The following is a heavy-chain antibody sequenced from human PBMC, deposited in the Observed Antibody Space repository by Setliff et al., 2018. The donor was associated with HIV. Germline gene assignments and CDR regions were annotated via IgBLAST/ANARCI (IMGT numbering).Heavy chain of an antibody. Sequence: SETLSLTCTVSGDSVSSRSYYWTWIRQPPGKGLEWIGGINHSGSTNYNPSLKSRVTMSVDTSKNQFSLNLSSVTAADTAVYYCARDRMPMASWVPDKWGQGALVTVSS. J-gene: IGHJ4*02. CDR3: ARDRMPMASWVPDK. CDR2: INHSGST. D-gene: IGHD2-2*01. V-gene: IGHV4-39*07. CDR1: GDSVSSRSYY.